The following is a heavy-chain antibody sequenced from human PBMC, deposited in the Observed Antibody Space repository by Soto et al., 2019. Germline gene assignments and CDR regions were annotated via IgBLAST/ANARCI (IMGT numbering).Heavy chain of an antibody. J-gene: IGHJ6*02. Sequence: VQLVESGGGLVQPGGSLRLSCVASDFSFSTYWMHWVRQAPGKGLMWVGRIDTNGSTTTYADSVQGRFTISRDNAKNTMYLQMNSVRDEDTAIYFCASVSADQSYYGMDAWGQGTKVTVS. CDR1: DFSFSTYW. D-gene: IGHD2-2*01. CDR2: IDTNGSTT. CDR3: ASVSADQSYYGMDA. V-gene: IGHV3-74*01.